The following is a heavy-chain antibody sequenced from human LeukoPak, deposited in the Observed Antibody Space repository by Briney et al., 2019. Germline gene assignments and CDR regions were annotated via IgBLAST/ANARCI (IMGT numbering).Heavy chain of an antibody. CDR2: INHSGST. J-gene: IGHJ5*02. CDR1: GGSFSGYY. D-gene: IGHD2-15*01. Sequence: SETLSLTCAVYGGSFSGYYWSWIRQPPGKRLEWIGEINHSGSTNYNPSLKSRVTISVDTSKNQFSLKLSSVTAADTAVYYCARRRIVVVVAATPVRYNWFDPWGQGTLVTVSS. CDR3: ARRRIVVVVAATPVRYNWFDP. V-gene: IGHV4-34*01.